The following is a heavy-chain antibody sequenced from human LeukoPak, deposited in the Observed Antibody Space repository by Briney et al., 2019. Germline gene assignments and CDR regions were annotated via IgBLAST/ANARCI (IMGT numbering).Heavy chain of an antibody. D-gene: IGHD3-10*01. CDR1: GFIISDYW. CDR3: ASRESSMARSH. Sequence: PGGSLRLSCAASGFIISDYWMNWVRQVPGKGLEWVANINEDGSVQDYVDSVRGRFTISRDNAKNSVYLQMNSLRAEDTAVYYCASRESSMARSHWGQGTLVIVSS. V-gene: IGHV3-7*01. CDR2: INEDGSVQ. J-gene: IGHJ4*02.